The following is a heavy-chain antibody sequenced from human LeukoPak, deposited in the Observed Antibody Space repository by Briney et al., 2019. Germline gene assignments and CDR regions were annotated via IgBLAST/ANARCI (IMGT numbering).Heavy chain of an antibody. CDR1: GFTFSSYA. J-gene: IGHJ4*02. CDR3: AKDKFNDGLYCTNGVCYTGSNYFDY. CDR2: ISGSGGST. Sequence: GGSLRLSCAASGFTFSSYAMSWVRQAPGKGLEWVSAISGSGGSTYYADSVKGRFTISRDNSKNTLYLQMNSLRAEDTALYYCAKDKFNDGLYCTNGVCYTGSNYFDYWGQGTLVTVSS. V-gene: IGHV3-23*01. D-gene: IGHD2-8*01.